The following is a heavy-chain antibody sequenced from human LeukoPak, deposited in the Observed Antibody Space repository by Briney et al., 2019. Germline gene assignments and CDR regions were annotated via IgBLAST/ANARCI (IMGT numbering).Heavy chain of an antibody. D-gene: IGHD3/OR15-3a*01. CDR2: ISYDGSNK. Sequence: GGSLRLSCAASGFTSSSYSMNWVRQAPGKGLEWVAVISYDGSNKYYADSVKGRFTISRDNSKNTLYLQMNSLRAEDTAVYYCAKDHPDRTGFDYWGQGTLVTVSS. CDR1: GFTSSSYS. V-gene: IGHV3-30*18. CDR3: AKDHPDRTGFDY. J-gene: IGHJ4*02.